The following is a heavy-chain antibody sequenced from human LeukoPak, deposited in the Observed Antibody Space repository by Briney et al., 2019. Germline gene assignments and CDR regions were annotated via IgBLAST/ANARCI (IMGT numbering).Heavy chain of an antibody. CDR1: GGSISSGGYY. CDR2: IYYSGST. D-gene: IGHD3-10*01. J-gene: IGHJ3*02. Sequence: PSETLSLTCTVSGGSISSGGYYWSWIRQHPGKGLEWIGYIYYSGSTYYNPSLKSRVTISVDTSKNQFSLKLSSVTAADTAVYYCARERRVRSQITMVRGVDDAFDIWGQGTMVTVSS. CDR3: ARERRVRSQITMVRGVDDAFDI. V-gene: IGHV4-31*03.